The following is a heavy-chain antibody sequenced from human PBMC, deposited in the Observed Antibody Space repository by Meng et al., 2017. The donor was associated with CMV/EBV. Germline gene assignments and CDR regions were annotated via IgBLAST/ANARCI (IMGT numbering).Heavy chain of an antibody. J-gene: IGHJ4*02. CDR3: ARRGVTTKEFDY. V-gene: IGHV3-53*01. CDR1: GFTVSSNY. D-gene: IGHD4-17*01. CDR2: IYSGGST. Sequence: GESLKISCAASGFTVSSNYMSWVRQAPGKGLEWVSVIYSGGSTYYADSVKGRFTISRDNSKNTLYLQMNSLRAEDTAVYYGARRGVTTKEFDYWGQGTLVTVSS.